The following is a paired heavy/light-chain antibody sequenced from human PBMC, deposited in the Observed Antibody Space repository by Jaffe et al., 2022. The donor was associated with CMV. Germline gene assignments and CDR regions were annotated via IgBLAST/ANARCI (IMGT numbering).Light chain of an antibody. Sequence: QTVVTQEPSLTVSPGGTVTLTCASSTGAVTSGNYPNWFQQKPGQAPRTLIYTTSNKHSWTPARFSGSLLGGKAALTLSGVQPEDEAEYYCLLHYDGDWVFGGGTKLTVL. V-gene: IGLV7-43*01. J-gene: IGLJ3*02. CDR1: TGAVTSGNY. CDR2: TTS. CDR3: LLHYDGDWV.
Heavy chain of an antibody. V-gene: IGHV2-5*01. Sequence: QITLKEAGPTLVKPTQTLTLTCTFSGFSLTTNGVAVGWIRQPPGKALEWLALIYGNDDKRYSPSLKSRLTITKDTSTNQVVLTMTNMDPVDTATYHCAHRQHSSFDYWGQGTLVTVSS. CDR1: GFSLTTNGVA. CDR3: AHRQHSSFDY. D-gene: IGHD1-26*01. CDR2: IYGNDDK. J-gene: IGHJ4*02.